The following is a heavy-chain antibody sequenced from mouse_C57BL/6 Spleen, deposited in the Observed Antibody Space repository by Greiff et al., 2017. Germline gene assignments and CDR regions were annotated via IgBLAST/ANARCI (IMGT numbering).Heavy chain of an antibody. CDR3: ARSPYYGSSSYYFDY. D-gene: IGHD1-1*01. Sequence: VQLQQPGAELVKPGASVKMSCKASGYTFTSYWITWVKQRPGQGLEWIGDIYPGSGSTNYNEKFKSKATLTVDTSSSTAYMQLSSLTSEDSAVYYCARSPYYGSSSYYFDYWGQGTTLTVSS. V-gene: IGHV1-55*01. CDR1: GYTFTSYW. CDR2: IYPGSGST. J-gene: IGHJ2*01.